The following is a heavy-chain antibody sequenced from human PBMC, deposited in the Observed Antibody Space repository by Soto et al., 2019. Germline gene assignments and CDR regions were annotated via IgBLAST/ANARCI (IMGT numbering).Heavy chain of an antibody. D-gene: IGHD3-22*01. CDR1: GGSIYTGSHY. CDR3: TRLLHDSSGYYYFDY. CDR2: IFYNGNP. V-gene: IGHV4-39*01. J-gene: IGHJ4*02. Sequence: QLQLQESGPGLVKPSETLSLTCTVSGGSIYTGSHYWGWVRQPSGKGLEWLASIFYNGNPYYNPSVKSRVTMSVDTSKNRFSLTLSSMTAADPAVDYCTRLLHDSSGYYYFDYWCQGTLVTV.